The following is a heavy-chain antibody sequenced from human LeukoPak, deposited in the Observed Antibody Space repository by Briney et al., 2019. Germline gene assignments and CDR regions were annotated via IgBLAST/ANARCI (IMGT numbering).Heavy chain of an antibody. CDR3: ARATAADTAMIYFDY. CDR2: VHEDGST. D-gene: IGHD5-18*01. J-gene: IGHJ4*02. CDR1: GFTVSSNY. V-gene: IGHV3-53*01. Sequence: PGGSLRLSCAASGFTVSSNYMSWARQAPGKGLEWVSVVHEDGSTHYADSVKGRFTISRDNSRNTVYLQMSSLRAEDTAVYYCARATAADTAMIYFDYWGQGTLVTVSS.